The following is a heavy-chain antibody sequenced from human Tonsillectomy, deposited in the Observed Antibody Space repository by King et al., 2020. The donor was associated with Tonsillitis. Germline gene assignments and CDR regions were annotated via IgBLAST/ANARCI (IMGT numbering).Heavy chain of an antibody. Sequence: VQLAESGGGVVQSGGSLRLSCAASGFIFDEYAMHWVRQAPGKGLEWVSLISGDDGSTYYADSVKGRFTISRDNIKNSLYLQMNSLRTEDTALYYCAKEYGYGVFDYWGPGTLVTVSS. V-gene: IGHV3-43*02. CDR1: GFIFDEYA. J-gene: IGHJ4*02. D-gene: IGHD2-8*01. CDR2: ISGDDGST. CDR3: AKEYGYGVFDY.